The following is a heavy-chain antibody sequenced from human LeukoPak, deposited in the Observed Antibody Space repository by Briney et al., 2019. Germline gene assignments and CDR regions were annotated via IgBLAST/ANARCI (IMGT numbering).Heavy chain of an antibody. V-gene: IGHV4-61*01. CDR1: GGSISSGSYY. CDR3: ARSRREGVIAWAFDI. J-gene: IGHJ3*02. CDR2: IYYSGST. Sequence: SQTLSLTCTVSGGSISSGSYYWSWIRQPPGKGLEWIGYIYYSGSTNYNPSLKSRVTISVDTSKSQFSLKLSSVTAADTAVYYCARSRREGVIAWAFDIWGQGTMVTVSS.